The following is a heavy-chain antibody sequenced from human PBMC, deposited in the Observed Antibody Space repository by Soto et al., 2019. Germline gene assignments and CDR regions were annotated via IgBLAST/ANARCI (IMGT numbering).Heavy chain of an antibody. Sequence: GGSLRLSCAASGFSFSNSWMTWVRQAPGKGREWVSVIYSGGSTYYADSVKGRFTISRDNSKNTLYLQMNSLRAEDTAVYYCARRRIAARPWDYNGMDVCAQGTTVTVSS. J-gene: IGHJ6*02. CDR3: ARRRIAARPWDYNGMDV. V-gene: IGHV3-66*04. CDR1: GFSFSNSW. D-gene: IGHD6-6*01. CDR2: IYSGGST.